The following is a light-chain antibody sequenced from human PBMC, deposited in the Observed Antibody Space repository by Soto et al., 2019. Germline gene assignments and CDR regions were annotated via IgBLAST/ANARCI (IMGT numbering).Light chain of an antibody. CDR3: AAWDDSLSGRYV. CDR1: SSNIGSNY. J-gene: IGLJ1*01. V-gene: IGLV1-47*02. Sequence: QSVLTHPPSASGTPGQRVTISCSGSSSNIGSNYVYWYQQLPGTAPKLLIYSNNQRPSGVPDRFSGSKSGTSASLAISGLRSEDEADYYCAAWDDSLSGRYVFGTGTKAPS. CDR2: SNN.